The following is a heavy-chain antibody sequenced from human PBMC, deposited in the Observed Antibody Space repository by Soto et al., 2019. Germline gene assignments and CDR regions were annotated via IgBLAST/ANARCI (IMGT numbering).Heavy chain of an antibody. CDR1: GFTFNNYA. D-gene: IGHD6-19*01. Sequence: EVQLLESGGGLVQPGGSLRLSCAASGFTFNNYAMSWVRQAPGKRLEWVSGIHRRGNTVYAESVKGRFAISRDDAKNTLYLQMNSLRADDTAVYYCAKDGRPDSAWDFDYWGQGALVTVSS. CDR3: AKDGRPDSAWDFDY. J-gene: IGHJ4*02. CDR2: IHRRGNT. V-gene: IGHV3-23*01.